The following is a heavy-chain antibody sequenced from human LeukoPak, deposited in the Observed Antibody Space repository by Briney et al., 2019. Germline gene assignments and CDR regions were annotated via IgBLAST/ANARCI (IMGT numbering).Heavy chain of an antibody. D-gene: IGHD6-13*01. CDR3: SRLVTLAAAVTTDN. J-gene: IGHJ4*02. V-gene: IGHV3-11*01. Sequence: GGSLTLSCAASGFTFSGHWMSWIRQAPGQGLEWVAYISDSGHTTPYADSVKGRFTISRDNATNLVYLQMDSLRADDKAVDYCSRLVTLAAAVTTDNWGQGTLVSVSS. CDR2: ISDSGHTT. CDR1: GFTFSGHW.